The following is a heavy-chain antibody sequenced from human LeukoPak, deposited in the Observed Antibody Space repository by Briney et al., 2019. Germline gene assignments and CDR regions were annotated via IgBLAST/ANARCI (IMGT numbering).Heavy chain of an antibody. Sequence: GGSLRLSCAASGFTFSSYSMNWVRQAPGKGLEWVSYISSSSSTIYYADSVKGRFTISRDNAKNSLYLQMNSLRAEDTAVYYCARDWWAAAGREWGQGTLVTVSS. CDR2: ISSSSSTI. D-gene: IGHD6-13*01. J-gene: IGHJ4*02. CDR1: GFTFSSYS. CDR3: ARDWWAAAGRE. V-gene: IGHV3-48*04.